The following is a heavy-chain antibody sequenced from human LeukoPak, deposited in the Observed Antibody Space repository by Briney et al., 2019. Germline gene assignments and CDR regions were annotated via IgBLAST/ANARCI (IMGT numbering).Heavy chain of an antibody. CDR2: IYYSGST. CDR1: GFTVSSNY. CDR3: ARQQQLFDP. Sequence: GSLRLSCAASGFTVSSNYMSWVRQAPGKGLEWIGSIYYSGSTYYNLSLKSRVTISVDTSKNQFSLKLSSVTAADTAVYYCARQQQLFDPWGQGTLVTVSS. D-gene: IGHD6-13*01. V-gene: IGHV4-39*01. J-gene: IGHJ5*02.